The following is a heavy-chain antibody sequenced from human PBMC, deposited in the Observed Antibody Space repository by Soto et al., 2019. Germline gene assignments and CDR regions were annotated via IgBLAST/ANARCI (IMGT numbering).Heavy chain of an antibody. V-gene: IGHV1-46*03. CDR2: INPSGGST. CDR3: AKLSTVPAEAGYDY. Sequence: ASVKLSCKASGYTNTSYYMHWVRQAPGQGLEWMGIINPSGGSTSYAQKFQGRVTMTRDTSTSTVYMELSSLRSEDTAVYYCAKLSTVPAEAGYDYWGQGTLVTVSS. D-gene: IGHD2-2*01. J-gene: IGHJ4*02. CDR1: GYTNTSYY.